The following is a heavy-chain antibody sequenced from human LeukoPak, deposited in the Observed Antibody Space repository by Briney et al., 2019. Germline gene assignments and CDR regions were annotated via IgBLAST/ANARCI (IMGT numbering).Heavy chain of an antibody. J-gene: IGHJ5*02. CDR3: AKDDSVVVAATGKFDP. Sequence: QSGGSLRLSCAASGLTFSSYAMSWVRQAPGKGLEWVSAISGSGGSTYYADSVKGRFTISRDNSKNTLYLQMNSLRAEDTAVYYCAKDDSVVVAATGKFDPWGQGTLVTVSS. CDR2: ISGSGGST. D-gene: IGHD2-15*01. V-gene: IGHV3-23*01. CDR1: GLTFSSYA.